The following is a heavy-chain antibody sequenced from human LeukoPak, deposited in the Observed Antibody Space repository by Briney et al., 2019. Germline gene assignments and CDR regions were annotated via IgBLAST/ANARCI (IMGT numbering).Heavy chain of an antibody. CDR2: IIPIFGTA. V-gene: IGHV1-69*13. CDR1: GGTFSSYA. J-gene: IGHJ3*02. CDR3: ARDSIAAAALGDAFDI. Sequence: SVKVSCKASGGTFSSYAISWVRQAPGQGLEWMGGIIPIFGTANYAQKFQGRVTITADESTSTAYMELSSLRSEDTAVYYCARDSIAAAALGDAFDIWGQGTMVTASS. D-gene: IGHD6-13*01.